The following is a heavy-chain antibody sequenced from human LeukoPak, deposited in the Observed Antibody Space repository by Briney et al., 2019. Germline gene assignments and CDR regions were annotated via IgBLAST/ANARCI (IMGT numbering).Heavy chain of an antibody. J-gene: IGHJ4*02. CDR3: ARAMGDYDILTGYFSRDYYFDY. CDR1: GVSISTSNSY. Sequence: SETLSLTCTVSGVSISTSNSYWGWIRQPPGKGLEWIGSIYYSGNTYYNASLKSRVTISVDTSKNQFSLKFTSVTAADTAVYYCARAMGDYDILTGYFSRDYYFDYWGQGTLVTVSS. D-gene: IGHD3-9*01. V-gene: IGHV4-39*01. CDR2: IYYSGNT.